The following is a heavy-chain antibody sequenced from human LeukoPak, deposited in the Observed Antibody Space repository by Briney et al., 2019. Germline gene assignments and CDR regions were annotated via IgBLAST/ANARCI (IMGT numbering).Heavy chain of an antibody. CDR3: AKKRVDDRPPLH. Sequence: GGSLRLSCVASGFTFSNYAMGWVGQARGRGVEGVSGITGSGGSTYYADSVKGRFTISRDNSKSTLYLQMNSLRDDDTAVYYCAKKRVDDRPPLHWGQGTLVTVSS. D-gene: IGHD6-25*01. V-gene: IGHV3-23*01. J-gene: IGHJ4*02. CDR2: ITGSGGST. CDR1: GFTFSNYA.